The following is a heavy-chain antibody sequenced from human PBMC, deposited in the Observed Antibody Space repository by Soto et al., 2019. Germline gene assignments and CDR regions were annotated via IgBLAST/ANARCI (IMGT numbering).Heavy chain of an antibody. CDR3: AGAGTTREGGSLFDY. V-gene: IGHV1-69*01. Sequence: QVQLVQSGAEVKKPGSSVKVSCKASGGTFSSYAISWVRQAPGQGLEWMGGIIPIFGTANYAQKFQGRVTITADESTSTGYREVGSVRSEDTAVYYCAGAGTTREGGSLFDYWGQGTLVTVSS. D-gene: IGHD1-7*01. CDR2: IIPIFGTA. J-gene: IGHJ4*02. CDR1: GGTFSSYA.